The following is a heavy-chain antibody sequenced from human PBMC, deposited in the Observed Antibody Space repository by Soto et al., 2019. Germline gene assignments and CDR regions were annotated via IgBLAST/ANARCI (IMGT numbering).Heavy chain of an antibody. V-gene: IGHV4-38-2*01. CDR2: IYHSGST. CDR1: GYFIRSGYY. CDR3: ARNTTGALFDS. J-gene: IGHJ4*02. Sequence: SETLSLTCVVSGYFIRSGYYLGWIRQPPGKGLEWIGSIYHSGSTHYNPSLKSRITISVDTSKNQFSLRLTSVTAADTAVYFCARNTTGALFDSWGQGALVTVS. D-gene: IGHD1-1*01.